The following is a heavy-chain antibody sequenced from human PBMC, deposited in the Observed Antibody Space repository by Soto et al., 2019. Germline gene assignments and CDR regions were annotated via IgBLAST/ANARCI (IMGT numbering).Heavy chain of an antibody. CDR1: GFTFSSYA. V-gene: IGHV3-23*01. CDR2: ISGSGGST. Sequence: PGGSLRLSCAASGFTFSSYAMSWVRQAPGKGLEWVSAISGSGGSTYYADSVKGRFTISRDNSKNTLYLQMNSLRAEDTAVYYCAKDRENYYDSSGYFPFDQWGQGTLVTVSS. J-gene: IGHJ4*02. D-gene: IGHD3-22*01. CDR3: AKDRENYYDSSGYFPFDQ.